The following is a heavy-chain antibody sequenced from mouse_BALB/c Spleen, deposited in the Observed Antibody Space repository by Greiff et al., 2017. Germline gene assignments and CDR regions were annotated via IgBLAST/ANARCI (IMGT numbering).Heavy chain of an antibody. CDR1: GFTFSSYA. CDR2: ISSGGST. Sequence: EVKVVESGGGLVKPGGSLKLSCAASGFTFSSYAMSWVRQTPEKRLEWVASISSGGSTYYPDSVKGRFTISRDNARNILYLQMSSLRSEDTAMYYCARDYGYDYWGQGTTLTVSS. CDR3: ARDYGYDY. J-gene: IGHJ2*01. D-gene: IGHD1-2*01. V-gene: IGHV5-6-5*01.